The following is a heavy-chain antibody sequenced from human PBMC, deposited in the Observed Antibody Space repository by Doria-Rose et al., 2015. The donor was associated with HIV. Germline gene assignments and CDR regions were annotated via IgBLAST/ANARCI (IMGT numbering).Heavy chain of an antibody. J-gene: IGHJ4*02. D-gene: IGHD6-13*01. CDR1: GVSLSSPGMG. CDR2: IFSDDER. CDR3: ARIKSSRWYHKYYFDF. V-gene: IGHV2-26*01. Sequence: QESGPVLVKPTETLTLTCTVSGVSLSSPGMGVSWIRQPPGKALEWLANIFSDDERSYNTSLKSRLTISRVTSKSQVVLTMTDMDPVDTATYYCARIKSSRWYHKYYFDFWGQGTLVTVSA.